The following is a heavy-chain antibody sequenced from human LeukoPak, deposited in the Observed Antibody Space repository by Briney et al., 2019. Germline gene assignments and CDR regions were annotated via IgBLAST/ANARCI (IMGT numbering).Heavy chain of an antibody. CDR3: ARGGRYNILTGYYDY. D-gene: IGHD3-9*01. V-gene: IGHV4-30-4*01. Sequence: SQTLSLTCTVSGGSLSSGDYFWSWIRQPPGKGLDWIAYIYYSGTTYNNPSLQTRVAVSVDTSKNQFSLRLSSVTAADTAVYYCARGGRYNILTGYYDYWGQGTLVTVSS. CDR1: GGSLSSGDYF. J-gene: IGHJ4*02. CDR2: IYYSGTT.